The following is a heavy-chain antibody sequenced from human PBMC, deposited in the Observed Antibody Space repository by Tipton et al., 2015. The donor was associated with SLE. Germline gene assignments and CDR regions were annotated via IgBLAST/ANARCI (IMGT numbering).Heavy chain of an antibody. V-gene: IGHV4-61*09. J-gene: IGHJ4*02. CDR3: ARGYGSSFDF. CDR2: ISASGDT. CDR1: GGSISSGIQF. D-gene: IGHD5-12*01. Sequence: TLSLTCTVSGGSISSGIQFWGWIRQPAGKGLEWIGHISASGDTNSNPFLKSRLYMSVDTSRNQFSLNLTSVTAADTAVYYCARGYGSSFDFWGQGSLVTVSS.